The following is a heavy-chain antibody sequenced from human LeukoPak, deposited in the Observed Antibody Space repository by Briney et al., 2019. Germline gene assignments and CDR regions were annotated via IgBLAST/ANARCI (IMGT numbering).Heavy chain of an antibody. V-gene: IGHV4-39*01. Sequence: SETLSLTCTVSGVSISSSSYYWGWIRQPPGKGLEWIGSIYYSGSTYYNPSLKSRVTISVDASKNQFSLKLSSVTAADTAVYYCARPLLGAVAGTRGGTEGYFDLWGRGTLVTVSS. CDR1: GVSISSSSYY. D-gene: IGHD6-19*01. CDR3: ARPLLGAVAGTRGGTEGYFDL. J-gene: IGHJ2*01. CDR2: IYYSGST.